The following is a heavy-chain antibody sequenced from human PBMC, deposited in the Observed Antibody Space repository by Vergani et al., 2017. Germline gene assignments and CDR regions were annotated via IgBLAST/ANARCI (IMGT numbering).Heavy chain of an antibody. D-gene: IGHD2-21*01. V-gene: IGHV3-9*01. J-gene: IGHJ3*01. CDR2: ISWNSGAV. Sequence: EVDLVESGGGLAQPGGSLRLSCEASVITFWKFGMHWVRQGPGKGLEWVSGISWNSGAVDCAYSVSGRITISRDNAKNSLFLEMNILRAGDTAVYYCAVVMLSSIDVGGQGTSVTV. CDR1: VITFWKFG. CDR3: AVVMLSSIDV.